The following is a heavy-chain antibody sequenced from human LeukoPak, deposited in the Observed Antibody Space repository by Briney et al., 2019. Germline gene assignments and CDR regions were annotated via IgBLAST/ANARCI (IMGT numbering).Heavy chain of an antibody. J-gene: IGHJ4*02. CDR3: ARVAAPRSNDY. V-gene: IGHV3-30-3*01. CDR1: GFTFSSYA. CDR2: APYDGGNK. Sequence: PGGSLRLSCAASGFTFSSYAMHWVRQAPGKGLECVAVAPYDGGNKYYADSVKGRFTISRDNSKNTLYLQMNSLKTEDTAVYFCARVAAPRSNDYWGQGTLVTVSS. D-gene: IGHD6-13*01.